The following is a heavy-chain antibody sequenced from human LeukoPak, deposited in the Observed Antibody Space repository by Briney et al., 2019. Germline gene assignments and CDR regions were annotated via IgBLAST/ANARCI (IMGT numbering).Heavy chain of an antibody. J-gene: IGHJ6*03. CDR3: ARAACSGVSCYGADFYYYMDV. D-gene: IGHD2-15*01. CDR1: GFFVSDNY. Sequence: GGSLTLSCAASGFFVSDNYMAWVRQAPEKGLEWVSTIYSGGSTYYARSVEGRFVISRDTSKNSFFLQMDGLRVEDTAVYFCARAACSGVSCYGADFYYYMDVWGEGTTVTVSS. CDR2: IYSGGST. V-gene: IGHV3-53*01.